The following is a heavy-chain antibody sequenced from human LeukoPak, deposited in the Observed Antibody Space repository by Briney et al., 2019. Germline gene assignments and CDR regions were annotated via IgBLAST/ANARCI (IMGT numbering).Heavy chain of an antibody. CDR2: ISYDGSNK. CDR1: GFTFRNYG. D-gene: IGHD3-9*01. J-gene: IGHJ3*02. V-gene: IGHV3-30*18. CDR3: AKVRYFGPSAFDI. Sequence: GGSLRLSCAASGFTFRNYGMHWVRQAPGKGLDWVAVISYDGSNKYYADSVKGRFTISRDNSKNTLYLQMNSLRAEDTAVYYCAKVRYFGPSAFDISGQGTMASLSS.